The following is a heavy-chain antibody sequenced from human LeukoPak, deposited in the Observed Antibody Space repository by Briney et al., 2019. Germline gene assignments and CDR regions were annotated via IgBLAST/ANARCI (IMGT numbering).Heavy chain of an antibody. CDR1: GFTFSSYA. V-gene: IGHV3-33*08. D-gene: IGHD2-2*01. CDR3: ARGVGSASYYGMDV. CDR2: IWYDGSNK. J-gene: IGHJ6*02. Sequence: RAGGSLRLSCAASGFTFSSYAMHWVRQAPGKGLEWVAVIWYDGSNKYYADSVKGRFTISRDKSKNTLYLQMNSLRAEDTGVYYCARGVGSASYYGMDVWGQGTTVTVSS.